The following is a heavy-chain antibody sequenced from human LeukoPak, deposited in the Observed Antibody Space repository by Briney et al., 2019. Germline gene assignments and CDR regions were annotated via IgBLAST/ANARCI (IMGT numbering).Heavy chain of an antibody. D-gene: IGHD1-1*01. Sequence: SETLSLTCTVSGGSISSYYWSWIRQPPGKGLGWIGYIYYSGSTNYNPSLKSRVTISVDTSKNQFSLKLSSVTAADTAVYYCARGGLGLERLYYFDYWGQGTLVTVSS. J-gene: IGHJ4*02. V-gene: IGHV4-59*01. CDR1: GGSISSYY. CDR3: ARGGLGLERLYYFDY. CDR2: IYYSGST.